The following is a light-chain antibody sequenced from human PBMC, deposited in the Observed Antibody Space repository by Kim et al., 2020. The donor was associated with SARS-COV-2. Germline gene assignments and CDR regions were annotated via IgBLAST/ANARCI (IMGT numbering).Light chain of an antibody. CDR2: ENY. V-gene: IGLV1-47*01. Sequence: QSVLTQPPSASGTPGQRVTISCSGSSSNIGRNYVYWYQQLPGAAPKLLIYENYQRPSGVPDRFSGSKSGTSASLAISGLRSEDEADYYYAAWDNSLSVHYVFGTGTKVTVL. J-gene: IGLJ1*01. CDR3: AAWDNSLSVHYV. CDR1: SSNIGRNY.